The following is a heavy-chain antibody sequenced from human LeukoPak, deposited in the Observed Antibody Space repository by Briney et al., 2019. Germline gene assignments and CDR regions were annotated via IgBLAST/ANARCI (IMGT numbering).Heavy chain of an antibody. CDR3: AINWFHDY. V-gene: IGHV3-7*01. D-gene: IGHD1-20*01. J-gene: IGHJ4*02. Sequence: PGGSLRLSCAASGFTFSSYWMHWVRQAPGKGLVWVANIKQDGSERYYVDSVKGRFTISRDNAKNSLYLQMNSLRAEDTAIYYCAINWFHDYWGQGTLVTVSS. CDR2: IKQDGSER. CDR1: GFTFSSYW.